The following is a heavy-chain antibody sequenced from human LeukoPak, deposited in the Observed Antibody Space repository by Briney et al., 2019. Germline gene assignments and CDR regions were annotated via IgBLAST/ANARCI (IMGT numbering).Heavy chain of an antibody. CDR3: ASDRGFLTGYLDAFDI. CDR2: IRQDGSEK. Sequence: GGSLRLSCAASGFTFSSYWMNWVRQAPGKGLEWVANIRQDGSEKYYVDSVKGRFTISRDNAKNSLHLQMNNLRAEDTAVYYCASDRGFLTGYLDAFDIWGQGTMVTVSS. V-gene: IGHV3-7*01. J-gene: IGHJ3*02. CDR1: GFTFSSYW. D-gene: IGHD3-9*01.